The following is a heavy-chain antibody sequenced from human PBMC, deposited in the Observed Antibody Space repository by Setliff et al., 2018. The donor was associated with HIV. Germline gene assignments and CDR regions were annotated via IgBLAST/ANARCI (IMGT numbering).Heavy chain of an antibody. CDR3: VREGEYFDTIGHYLVRRFFDL. CDR2: MKYDGTEI. J-gene: IGHJ3*01. CDR1: GFSFRTYW. V-gene: IGHV3-7*01. Sequence: GSLRLSCAASGFSFRTYWMSWVRQAPGKGLEWVANMKYDGTEIYYVDAVKGRFTISRDNAKKSVFLRMNSLRGEDTAVYYCVREGEYFDTIGHYLVRRFFDLWGQGTMVTVSS. D-gene: IGHD3-9*01.